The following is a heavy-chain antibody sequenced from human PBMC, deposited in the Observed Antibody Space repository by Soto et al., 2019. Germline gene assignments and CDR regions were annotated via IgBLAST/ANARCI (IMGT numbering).Heavy chain of an antibody. Sequence: SSETLSLTCTVSGGSISSYYWSWIRQPPGKGLEWIGYIYYSGSTNYNPSLKSRVTISVDTSKNQFSLKLSSVTAADTAVYYCARLRYSSSWYGVDYWGQGTLVTVSS. CDR1: GGSISSYY. CDR2: IYYSGST. V-gene: IGHV4-59*08. D-gene: IGHD6-13*01. J-gene: IGHJ4*02. CDR3: ARLRYSSSWYGVDY.